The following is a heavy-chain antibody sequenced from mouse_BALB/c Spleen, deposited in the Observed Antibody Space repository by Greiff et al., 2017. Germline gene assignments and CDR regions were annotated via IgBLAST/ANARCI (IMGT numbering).Heavy chain of an antibody. J-gene: IGHJ3*01. CDR3: AIGEISYDGYPWFAY. V-gene: IGHV1-7*01. CDR2: INPSTGYT. CDR1: GYTFTSYW. Sequence: QVQLQQSGAELAKPGASVKMSCKASGYTFTSYWMHWVKQRPGQGLEWIGYINPSTGYTEYNQKFKDKATLTADKSSSTAYMQLSSLTSEDSAVYYCAIGEISYDGYPWFAYWGQGTLVTVSA. D-gene: IGHD2-3*01.